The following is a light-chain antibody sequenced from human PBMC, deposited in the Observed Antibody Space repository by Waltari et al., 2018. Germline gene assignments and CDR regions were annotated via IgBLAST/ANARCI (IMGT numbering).Light chain of an antibody. Sequence: DVVMTQSPLSLPVTLGQSASLSCRSSQSLVHSDGNTYLNWFPQRPGQSPKRLIYKVSRRDSGVPDRFSGSGSGTDFTLKVSRVEAEDVGVYYCMQGTEWPRTFGQGTKVQIK. CDR1: QSLVHSDGNTY. CDR3: MQGTEWPRT. J-gene: IGKJ1*01. V-gene: IGKV2-30*02. CDR2: KVS.